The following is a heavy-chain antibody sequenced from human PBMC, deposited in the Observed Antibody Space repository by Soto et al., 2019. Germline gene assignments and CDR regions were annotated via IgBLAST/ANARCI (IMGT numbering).Heavy chain of an antibody. Sequence: GGSLRLSCAASGFTFSGYGMHWVRQAPGKGLEWVAVISYDGSNKYYADSVKGRFTISRDNSKNTLYLQMNSLRAEDTAVYYCAKGSWARYDSSGYYPDFDYWGQGTLVTVSS. J-gene: IGHJ4*02. CDR1: GFTFSGYG. CDR2: ISYDGSNK. V-gene: IGHV3-30*18. CDR3: AKGSWARYDSSGYYPDFDY. D-gene: IGHD3-22*01.